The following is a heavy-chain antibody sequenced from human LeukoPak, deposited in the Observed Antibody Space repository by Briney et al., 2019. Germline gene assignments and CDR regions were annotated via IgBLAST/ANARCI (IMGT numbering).Heavy chain of an antibody. CDR1: GYSFTSYW. CDR3: ARQYCSSTSCINYYYYYGMDV. J-gene: IGHJ6*02. V-gene: IGHV5-51*01. CDR2: IYPGDSDT. Sequence: GESLQISCKGSGYSFTSYWIGWVRQMPGKGLEWMGIIYPGDSDTRYSPSFQGQVTISADKSISTAYLQWSSLKASDTAMYYCARQYCSSTSCINYYYYYGMDVWGQGTTVTVSS. D-gene: IGHD2-2*01.